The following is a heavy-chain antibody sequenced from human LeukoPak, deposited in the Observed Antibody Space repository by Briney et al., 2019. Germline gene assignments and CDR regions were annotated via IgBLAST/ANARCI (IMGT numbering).Heavy chain of an antibody. J-gene: IGHJ4*02. CDR3: AGVSPQANSGDY. Sequence: GGSLRLSCAASGFTFSSYWMSWVRQAPGKGLEWVANIKQDGSEKYYVDSVKGRFTISRDNAKNSLYLQMNSLRAEDTAVYCCAGVSPQANSGDYWGQGTLVTVSS. CDR1: GFTFSSYW. CDR2: IKQDGSEK. D-gene: IGHD3-10*01. V-gene: IGHV3-7*01.